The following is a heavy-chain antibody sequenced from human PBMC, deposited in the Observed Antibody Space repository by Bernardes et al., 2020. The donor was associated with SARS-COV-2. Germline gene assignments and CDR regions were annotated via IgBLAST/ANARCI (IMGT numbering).Heavy chain of an antibody. J-gene: IGHJ6*02. D-gene: IGHD5-18*01. CDR1: GGSIRSIDYY. CDR3: ARQEIHSLGYFNGLHV. CDR2: IYYSGTT. Sequence: SEPLSLTCTVSGGSIRSIDYYWVWLLQPPGRGQEWIGTIYYSGTTYYSPSLQSRLTMSVDTSKNQFSLKLSSVTAADTAVYYCARQEIHSLGYFNGLHVWGQGTTVTVSS. V-gene: IGHV4-39*01.